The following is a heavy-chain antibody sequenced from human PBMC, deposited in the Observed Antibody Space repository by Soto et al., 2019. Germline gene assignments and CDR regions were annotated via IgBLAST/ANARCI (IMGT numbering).Heavy chain of an antibody. CDR2: INTDGSSR. Sequence: EVQLVESGGGLVQPGGSLRLSCAASGFSLSTYWMHWVRQVPGKGLIWVSRINTDGSSRSYADSVKGRFTISRDNAKNTLYLQMNSLRAEDTAVYYCASEHRGYDHGEYYYHGVDVWGQGTTVTVSS. D-gene: IGHD5-12*01. CDR1: GFSLSTYW. V-gene: IGHV3-74*01. CDR3: ASEHRGYDHGEYYYHGVDV. J-gene: IGHJ6*02.